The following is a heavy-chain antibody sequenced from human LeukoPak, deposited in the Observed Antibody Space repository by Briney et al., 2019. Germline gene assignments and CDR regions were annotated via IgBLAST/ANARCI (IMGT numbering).Heavy chain of an antibody. V-gene: IGHV3-48*01. CDR1: GISVSNIY. CDR2: ISSSSSTI. CDR3: ARIPRGGRNIWSGYYYYFDY. Sequence: GGSLRLSCAASGISVSNIYMTWVRQAPGKGLEWVSYISSSSSTIYYADSVKGRFTISRDNAKNSLYLQMNSLRAEDTAVYYCARIPRGGRNIWSGYYYYFDYWGQGTLVTVSS. J-gene: IGHJ4*02. D-gene: IGHD3-3*01.